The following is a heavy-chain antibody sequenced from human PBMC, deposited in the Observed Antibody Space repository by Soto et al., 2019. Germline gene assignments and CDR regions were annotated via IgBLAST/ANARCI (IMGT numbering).Heavy chain of an antibody. J-gene: IGHJ3*02. D-gene: IGHD4-17*01. CDR2: ISAYNGNT. Sequence: ASVKVSCKASGYIFTSYGISWVRQAPGQGLEWMGWISAYNGNTNYAQKLQGRVTITTDTSTSTAYMELRSLRSEDTAVYYCARPTTVTGKDVFDIWGQGTMVTVSS. V-gene: IGHV1-18*01. CDR3: ARPTTVTGKDVFDI. CDR1: GYIFTSYG.